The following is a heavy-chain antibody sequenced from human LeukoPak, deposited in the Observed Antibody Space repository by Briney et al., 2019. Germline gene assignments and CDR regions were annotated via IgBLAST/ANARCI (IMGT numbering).Heavy chain of an antibody. V-gene: IGHV1-2*04. CDR1: GYTFTGYY. CDR3: ARGGGLLWFGEFGDY. Sequence: GASVKVSCKASGYTFTGYYMHWVRQAPGQGLEWMGWINPNSGGTNYAQKFQGWVTMTRDTSISTAYMELSRLRSDDTAVYYCARGGGLLWFGEFGDYWGQGTLVTVSS. J-gene: IGHJ4*02. D-gene: IGHD3-10*01. CDR2: INPNSGGT.